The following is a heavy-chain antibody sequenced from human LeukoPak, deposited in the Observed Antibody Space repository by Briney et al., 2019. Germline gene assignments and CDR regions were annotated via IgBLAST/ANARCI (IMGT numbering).Heavy chain of an antibody. CDR3: ARALYGSGTSGYFYYMDV. CDR2: INPNSGGT. CDR1: GYTFTRYY. V-gene: IGHV1-2*02. J-gene: IGHJ6*03. Sequence: ASVKVSCKASGYTFTRYYMHWVGQAPGQGLEWMGWINPNSGGTNYAQKFQGRVTMTRDTAISTAYMELSRVTSDDTAVYYCARALYGSGTSGYFYYMDVWGKGTTVTISS. D-gene: IGHD3-10*01.